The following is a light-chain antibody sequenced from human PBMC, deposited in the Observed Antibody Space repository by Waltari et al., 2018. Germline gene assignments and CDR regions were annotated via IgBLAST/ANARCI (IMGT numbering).Light chain of an antibody. J-gene: IGLJ2*01. Sequence: SYALNQPPSVSVSPGLTASITCSGEKLRNKYVSWYHQRPGQSPVLLIYQDTKRPSGIPERISGSNSDDTATLTISGTQAIDEADYYCQVWDVSSMIFGGGTKLTVL. V-gene: IGLV3-1*01. CDR1: KLRNKY. CDR2: QDT. CDR3: QVWDVSSMI.